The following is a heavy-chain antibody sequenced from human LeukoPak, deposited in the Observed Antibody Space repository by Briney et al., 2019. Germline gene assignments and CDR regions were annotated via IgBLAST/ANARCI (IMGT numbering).Heavy chain of an antibody. CDR3: AKDANYDILTGYPDY. V-gene: IGHV3-9*01. Sequence: PGGSLRLSCAASGFTFDDYAMHWVRQAPGKGLEWVSGISWNSGSIGYADSVKGRFTTSRDNAKNSLYLQMNSLRAEDTALYYCAKDANYDILTGYPDYWGQGTLVTVSS. CDR1: GFTFDDYA. CDR2: ISWNSGSI. D-gene: IGHD3-9*01. J-gene: IGHJ4*02.